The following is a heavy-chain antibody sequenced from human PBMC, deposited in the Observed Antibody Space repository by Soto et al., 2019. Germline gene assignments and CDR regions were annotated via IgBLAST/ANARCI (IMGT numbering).Heavy chain of an antibody. J-gene: IGHJ6*02. CDR3: ARDVPDTSLFFYYYGMDV. CDR1: GYSFTSYG. Sequence: QVHLVQSGAEVRKPGASVKVSCKASGYSFTSYGISWVRQAPGQGLEWMGWIITDNGNTNYAHNLQGRVSMTIDPSTSTAYMELWSLGSDDTAVYYCARDVPDTSLFFYYYGMDVWGQGTTVTVSS. CDR2: IITDNGNT. D-gene: IGHD2-21*01. V-gene: IGHV1-18*01.